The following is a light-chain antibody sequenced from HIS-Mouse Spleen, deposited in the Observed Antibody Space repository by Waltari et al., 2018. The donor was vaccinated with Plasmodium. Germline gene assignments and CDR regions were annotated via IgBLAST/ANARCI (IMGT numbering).Light chain of an antibody. Sequence: VSVSPGQTASITCSGDKLGDKYACWYQQKPCQSPVLVIYQDTKRPSGIPERFSGSNSGNTATLTISGTQAMDEADYYCQAWDSSTVVFGGGTKLTVL. J-gene: IGLJ2*01. CDR2: QDT. V-gene: IGLV3-1*01. CDR1: KLGDKY. CDR3: QAWDSSTVV.